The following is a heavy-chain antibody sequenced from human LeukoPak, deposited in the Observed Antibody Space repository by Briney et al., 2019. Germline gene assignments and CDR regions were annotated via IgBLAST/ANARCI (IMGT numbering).Heavy chain of an antibody. V-gene: IGHV4-4*02. J-gene: IGHJ4*02. CDR3: ARLWGRYDILTGYAYYFDY. Sequence: SGTLSLTCAVSGGSISSSNWWSWVRQPPGKGLEWIGEIYHSGSTYYNPSLKSRVTISVDTSKSQFSLNLTSVTAADTAVYYCARLWGRYDILTGYAYYFDYWGQGTLVTVSS. CDR2: IYHSGST. D-gene: IGHD3-9*01. CDR1: GGSISSSNW.